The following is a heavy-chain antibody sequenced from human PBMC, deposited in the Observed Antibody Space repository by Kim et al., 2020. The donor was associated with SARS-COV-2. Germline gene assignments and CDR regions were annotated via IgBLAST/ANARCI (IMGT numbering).Heavy chain of an antibody. CDR1: GFTFDDYA. J-gene: IGHJ4*02. CDR2: ISWNSGSI. D-gene: IGHD3-22*01. CDR3: AKDIRKTYYYDSSGSHPAPY. V-gene: IGHV3-9*01. Sequence: GGSLRLSCAASGFTFDDYAMHWVRQAPGKGLEWVSGISWNSGSIGYADSVKGRFTISRDNAKNSLYLQMNSLRAEDTALYYCAKDIRKTYYYDSSGSHPAPYWGEGTLVAVSS.